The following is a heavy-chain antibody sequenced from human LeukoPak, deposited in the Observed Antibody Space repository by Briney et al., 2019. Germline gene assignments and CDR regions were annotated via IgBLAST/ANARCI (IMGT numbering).Heavy chain of an antibody. CDR3: AKGYYYDSSGYYYDY. Sequence: GGSLRLSCAASGFTFDDYAMHWVRQAPGKGLEWVSGISWNSGSIGYADSVKGRFTISRDNAKNSLYLQMNSLSAEDTALYYCAKGYYYDSSGYYYDYWGQGTLVTVSS. J-gene: IGHJ4*02. CDR2: ISWNSGSI. V-gene: IGHV3-9*01. CDR1: GFTFDDYA. D-gene: IGHD3-22*01.